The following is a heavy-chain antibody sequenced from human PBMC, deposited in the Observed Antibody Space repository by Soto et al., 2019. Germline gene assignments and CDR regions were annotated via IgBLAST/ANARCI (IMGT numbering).Heavy chain of an antibody. Sequence: QVQLVQSGAEVKKPGSSVKVSCKASGGTFSRDAISWVRQAPGQGLEWMGGIIPMFGTAKYVQKFQGRLTITEDESTPTAYMELRSLRSDDTAVYYCARGVVVVAASQLGWFDPWGQGTLVTVSS. J-gene: IGHJ5*02. V-gene: IGHV1-69*01. CDR1: GGTFSRDA. CDR3: ARGVVVVAASQLGWFDP. CDR2: IIPMFGTA. D-gene: IGHD2-15*01.